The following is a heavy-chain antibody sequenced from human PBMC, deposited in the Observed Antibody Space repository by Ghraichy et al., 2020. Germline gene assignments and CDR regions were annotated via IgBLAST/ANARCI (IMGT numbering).Heavy chain of an antibody. CDR3: AKDEGKWVTKGLFDY. J-gene: IGHJ4*02. CDR1: GFTFNDYA. D-gene: IGHD4-11*01. CDR2: ISWNSGYM. Sequence: GGSLRLSCVVSGFTFNDYAIHWVRQVPGKGLEWVSGISWNSGYMAYADSVKGRFTISRDSAKNSLYLQMNSLRPEDTALYYCAKDEGKWVTKGLFDYWGQGTLVTVSS. V-gene: IGHV3-9*01.